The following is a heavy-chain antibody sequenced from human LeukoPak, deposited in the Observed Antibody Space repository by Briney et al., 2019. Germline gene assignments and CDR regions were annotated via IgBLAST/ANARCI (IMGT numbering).Heavy chain of an antibody. Sequence: SETLSLTCTVSGGSISSYYWSWIRQPAGKGLEWIGRIYTSGSTNYNPSLKSRVTISVDKSKNQFSLKLSSVTDADTAVYYCARVVAVAGTSYYYYYMDVWGKGTTVTVSS. CDR2: IYTSGST. CDR3: ARVVAVAGTSYYYYYMDV. CDR1: GGSISSYY. V-gene: IGHV4-4*07. J-gene: IGHJ6*03. D-gene: IGHD6-19*01.